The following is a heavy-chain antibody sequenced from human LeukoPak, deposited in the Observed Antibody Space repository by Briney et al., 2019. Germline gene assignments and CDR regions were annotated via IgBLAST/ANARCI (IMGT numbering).Heavy chain of an antibody. CDR3: ARVYDSSGDAFDI. Sequence: PSETLSLTCAVYGGSFSGYYWSWIRQPPGKGLEWIGEINHSGSTNYNPSLKSRVTISVGTSKNQFSLKLSSVTAADTAVYYCARVYDSSGDAFDIWGQGTMVTVSS. D-gene: IGHD3-22*01. J-gene: IGHJ3*02. CDR2: INHSGST. CDR1: GGSFSGYY. V-gene: IGHV4-34*01.